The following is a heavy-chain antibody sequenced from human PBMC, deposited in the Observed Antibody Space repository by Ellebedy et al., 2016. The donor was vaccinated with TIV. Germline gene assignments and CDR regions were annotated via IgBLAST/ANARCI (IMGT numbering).Heavy chain of an antibody. Sequence: MPGGSLRLSCVVSDGSISSSNWWRWVRQSPGKGLEWIGEIYRDGSTYYNPSLKSRVSISIDKSKNHFSLKVTSVTAADSAVYYCARTLNGWARAFDIWGQGTMVTVSS. V-gene: IGHV4-4*02. CDR1: DGSISSSNW. D-gene: IGHD1-26*01. CDR3: ARTLNGWARAFDI. J-gene: IGHJ3*02. CDR2: IYRDGST.